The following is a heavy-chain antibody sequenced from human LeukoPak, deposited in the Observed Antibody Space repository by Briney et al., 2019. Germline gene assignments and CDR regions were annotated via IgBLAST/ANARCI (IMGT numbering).Heavy chain of an antibody. CDR1: GFPFSNYG. Sequence: PGGSLRLSCAASGFPFSNYGMHWVRQAPGKGLEWVADISYGGSNEYYADSVKGRFTISRDISKNTLYLQMNSLRAEDTALYYCARDGGQAVPGTPIYWYFDLWGRGTLVTVSS. CDR2: ISYGGSNE. V-gene: IGHV3-30*12. CDR3: ARDGGQAVPGTPIYWYFDL. J-gene: IGHJ2*01. D-gene: IGHD6-19*01.